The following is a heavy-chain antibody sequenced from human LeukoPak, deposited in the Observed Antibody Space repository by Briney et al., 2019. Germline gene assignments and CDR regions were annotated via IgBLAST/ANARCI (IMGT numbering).Heavy chain of an antibody. CDR2: ISSSGSTI. CDR1: GFTFSSYA. J-gene: IGHJ4*02. V-gene: IGHV3-48*04. CDR3: AREWLQAFDY. D-gene: IGHD5-24*01. Sequence: GGSLRLSCAASGFTFSSYAMSWIRQAPGKGLEWVSYISSSGSTIYYAASVKGRFTISRDNAKNSLYLQMNSLRAEDTAVYYCAREWLQAFDYWGQGTLVTVSS.